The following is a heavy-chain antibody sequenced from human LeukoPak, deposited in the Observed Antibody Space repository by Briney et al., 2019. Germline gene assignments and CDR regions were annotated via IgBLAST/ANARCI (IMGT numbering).Heavy chain of an antibody. V-gene: IGHV3-23*01. J-gene: IGHJ4*02. CDR2: ISVSGHKT. Sequence: GGSLRLSCAASGFSFSRYSMSWVRQAPGKGLEWVSGISVSGHKTYHADSVKGRFTISRDNSKNTLYLQINSLRAEDTAVYYCARERWLQYLDYWGQGTLVTVSS. D-gene: IGHD5-24*01. CDR3: ARERWLQYLDY. CDR1: GFSFSRYS.